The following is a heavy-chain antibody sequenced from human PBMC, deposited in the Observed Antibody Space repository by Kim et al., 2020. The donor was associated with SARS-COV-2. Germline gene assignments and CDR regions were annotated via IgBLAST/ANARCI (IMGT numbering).Heavy chain of an antibody. V-gene: IGHV3-23*01. Sequence: DSVKGRFTITRDNSKNTLYLQMNSLRAEDTAEYYCAKDRDGSNPERWFDPWGQGTLVTVSS. CDR3: AKDRDGSNPERWFDP. D-gene: IGHD1-26*01. J-gene: IGHJ5*02.